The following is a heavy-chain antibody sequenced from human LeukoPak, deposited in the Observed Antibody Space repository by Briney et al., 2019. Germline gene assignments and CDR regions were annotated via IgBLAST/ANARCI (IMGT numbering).Heavy chain of an antibody. CDR1: GGTFSSYA. V-gene: IGHV1-69*05. D-gene: IGHD6-19*01. J-gene: IGHJ5*02. Sequence: ASVKVSCKASGGTFSSYAISWVRQAPGQGLEWMGGIIPIFGTANYAQKFQGRVTITTDESTSTAYMELSSLRSEDTAVYYCARDVTSSGWDKNWFDPWGQGTLVTVSS. CDR3: ARDVTSSGWDKNWFDP. CDR2: IIPIFGTA.